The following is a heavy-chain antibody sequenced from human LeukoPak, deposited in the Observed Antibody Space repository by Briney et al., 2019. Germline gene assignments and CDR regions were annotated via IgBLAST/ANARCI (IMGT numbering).Heavy chain of an antibody. J-gene: IGHJ5*02. Sequence: GGSLRLSCAASGLTVSGNYMSWVRQAPGKGLEWVSVIYSGGTTLYADSVKGRFTISRDNSKNTLYLQMNSLRAEDAAVYYCAKDSGEQWLNNWFDPWGQGTLVTVSS. CDR2: IYSGGTT. CDR3: AKDSGEQWLNNWFDP. V-gene: IGHV3-53*01. D-gene: IGHD6-19*01. CDR1: GLTVSGNY.